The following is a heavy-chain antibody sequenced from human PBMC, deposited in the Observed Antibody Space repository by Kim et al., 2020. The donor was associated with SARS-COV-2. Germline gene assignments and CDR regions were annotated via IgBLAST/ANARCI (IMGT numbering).Heavy chain of an antibody. D-gene: IGHD3-10*01. J-gene: IGHJ6*02. V-gene: IGHV5-51*01. CDR3: ARQPADPYVDYYGSGSYYNRDYYYYYGMDV. Sequence: GDSLKISCKGSGYSFTSYWIGWVRQMPGKGLEWMGIIYPGDSDTRYSPSFQGQVTISADKSISTAYLQWSSLKASDTAMYYCARQPADPYVDYYGSGSYYNRDYYYYYGMDVWGQGTTVTVSS. CDR2: IYPGDSDT. CDR1: GYSFTSYW.